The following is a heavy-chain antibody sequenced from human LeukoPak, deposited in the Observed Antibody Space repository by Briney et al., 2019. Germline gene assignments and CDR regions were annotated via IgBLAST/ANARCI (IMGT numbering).Heavy chain of an antibody. V-gene: IGHV3-30*03. CDR2: ISYDGSDK. CDR1: GFTFSSYG. D-gene: IGHD3-22*01. CDR3: ATLVVTFDY. J-gene: IGHJ4*02. Sequence: PGRSLRLSCAAPGFTFSSYGMHWVRQAPGKGLEWVAVISYDGSDKYYADSVKGRFTISRDNSKNTLYLQMNSLRAEDTAVYYCATLVVTFDYWGQGTLVTVSS.